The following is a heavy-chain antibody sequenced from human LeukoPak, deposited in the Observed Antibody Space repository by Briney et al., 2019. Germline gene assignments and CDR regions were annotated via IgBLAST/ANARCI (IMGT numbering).Heavy chain of an antibody. CDR1: EYSFTSYW. D-gene: IGHD6-19*01. CDR3: ARLSGGGRISGWSRNWFDP. J-gene: IGHJ5*02. V-gene: IGHV5-51*01. Sequence: GESLKISCKGSEYSFTSYWIGWVRQMPGKGLEWMGVIYPGDSDTRYSPSLQGQVTISADKSISTAYLQWSSLKASDTAMYYCARLSGGGRISGWSRNWFDPWGQGTLVTVSS. CDR2: IYPGDSDT.